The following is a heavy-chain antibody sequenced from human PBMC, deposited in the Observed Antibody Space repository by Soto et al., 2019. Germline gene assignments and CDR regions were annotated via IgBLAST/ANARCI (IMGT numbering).Heavy chain of an antibody. J-gene: IGHJ4*02. D-gene: IGHD3-10*01. CDR2: ISPMFGAA. CDR3: AREVQVHTPAFVY. CDR1: GGTVNTYA. Sequence: QVQLVQSGAEMKKPGSSVKVSCQSSGGTVNTYAMNWVRQAPGQGPEWMGDISPMFGAANYAPKFQGRVTMTADDSTGTSDMHLSSLTSEDTALYFCAREVQVHTPAFVYWGQGTLVTVSS. V-gene: IGHV1-69*19.